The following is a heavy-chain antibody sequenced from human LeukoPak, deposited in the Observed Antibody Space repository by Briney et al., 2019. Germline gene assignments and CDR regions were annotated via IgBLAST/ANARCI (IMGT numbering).Heavy chain of an antibody. J-gene: IGHJ6*04. V-gene: IGHV3-30*04. CDR3: ASDPRDGGQNV. CDR1: GFTFSSYE. D-gene: IGHD5-24*01. CDR2: ISYSGDNT. Sequence: PGGSLRLSCAASGFTFSSYEMNWVRQAPGKGLEWVTLISYSGDNTYYADSVKGRFTFSRDKSKNTLYLQMNSLRPEDSAVYFCASDPRDGGQNVWGKGTTVTVSS.